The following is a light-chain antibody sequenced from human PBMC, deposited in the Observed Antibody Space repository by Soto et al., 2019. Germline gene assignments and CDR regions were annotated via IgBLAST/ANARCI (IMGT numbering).Light chain of an antibody. CDR3: CSYAVTSSVV. CDR2: DIS. J-gene: IGLJ2*01. Sequence: QSVLTQPRSVSGSPGQSVTISCTGTRSDVGAYDFVSWYQQHPGKAPELMIYDISKRPSGVPDRFSGSKSGNTASLTISGLEADDEADYYCCSYAVTSSVVFGGGTKLTVL. V-gene: IGLV2-11*01. CDR1: RSDVGAYDF.